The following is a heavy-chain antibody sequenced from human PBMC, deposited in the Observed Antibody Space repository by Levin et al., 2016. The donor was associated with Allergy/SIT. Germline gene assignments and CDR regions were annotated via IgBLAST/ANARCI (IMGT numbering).Heavy chain of an antibody. J-gene: IGHJ4*02. CDR2: ISSSYI. D-gene: IGHD2-2*01. CDR3: ARDPPYPTDIVVVPAAMVDY. Sequence: RQPPGKGLEWVSVISSSYIYYADSVKGRFTISRDNAKNSLYLQMNSLRAEDTAVYYCARDPPYPTDIVVVPAAMVDYWGQGTLVTVSS. V-gene: IGHV3-21*01.